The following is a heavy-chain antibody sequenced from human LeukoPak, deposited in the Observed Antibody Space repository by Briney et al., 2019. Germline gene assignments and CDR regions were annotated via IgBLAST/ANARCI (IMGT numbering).Heavy chain of an antibody. V-gene: IGHV3-21*01. J-gene: IGHJ4*02. D-gene: IGHD2-2*01. CDR2: ISSSSSYI. Sequence: GGSLRLSCAASGFTFSSYEMNWVRQAPGKGLEWVSSISSSSSYIYYADSVKGRFTISRDNAKNSLYLQMNSLRAEDTAVYYCARGVSTSELDYWGQGTLVTVSS. CDR3: ARGVSTSELDY. CDR1: GFTFSSYE.